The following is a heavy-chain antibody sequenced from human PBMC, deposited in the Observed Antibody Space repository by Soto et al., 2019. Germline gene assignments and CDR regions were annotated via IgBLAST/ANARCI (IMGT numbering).Heavy chain of an antibody. D-gene: IGHD1-26*01. V-gene: IGHV1-3*01. Sequence: GASVKVSCKTSGYPFPSFEIHWIRQAPGQRPEWMGGISNAGSGSTKYSQKFQDRLTISGDKRATTVFMALSSLTSEDTAIYYGSGSLDLPPNWFDPWGQGTLVTVSS. CDR2: ISNAGSGST. CDR1: GYPFPSFE. CDR3: SGSLDLPPNWFDP. J-gene: IGHJ5*02.